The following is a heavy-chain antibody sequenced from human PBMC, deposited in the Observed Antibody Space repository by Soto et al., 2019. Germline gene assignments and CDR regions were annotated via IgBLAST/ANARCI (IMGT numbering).Heavy chain of an antibody. CDR2: ISAYNGNT. CDR1: GYTFTSYG. V-gene: IGHV1-18*01. CDR3: ARSNYDILTGSGPFDY. D-gene: IGHD3-9*01. J-gene: IGHJ4*02. Sequence: GASVKVSCKASGYTFTSYGISWVRQAPGQGLEWMGWISAYNGNTNYAQKLQGRVTMTTDTSTSTAYMELRGLRSDDTAVYYCARSNYDILTGSGPFDYWGQGTLVTRLL.